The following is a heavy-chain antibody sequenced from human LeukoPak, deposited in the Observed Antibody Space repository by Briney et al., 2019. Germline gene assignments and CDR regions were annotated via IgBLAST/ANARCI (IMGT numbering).Heavy chain of an antibody. Sequence: GGSLRLSCAASGFTFSSYSMNWVRQALGKGLEWVSSISSSSSYIYYADSVRGRFTISRDNAKNSLYLQMNSLRAEDTAVYYCAKTRDTAMVEDAFDIWGQGTMVTVSS. CDR1: GFTFSSYS. CDR2: ISSSSSYI. J-gene: IGHJ3*02. V-gene: IGHV3-21*04. CDR3: AKTRDTAMVEDAFDI. D-gene: IGHD5-18*01.